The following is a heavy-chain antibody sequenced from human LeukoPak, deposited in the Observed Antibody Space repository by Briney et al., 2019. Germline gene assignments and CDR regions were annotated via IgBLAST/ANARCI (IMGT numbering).Heavy chain of an antibody. D-gene: IGHD2-2*01. J-gene: IGHJ4*02. CDR1: GGSFSVYY. CDR2: INHSGST. V-gene: IGHV4-34*01. Sequence: SETLSLTCAVYGGSFSVYYWSWIRQPPGKGLEWIGEINHSGSTNYNPSLKSRVTISVDTSKNQFSLKLSSVTAADTAVYYCASGLVKCSSTSCRADVPFDYWGQGTLVTVSS. CDR3: ASGLVKCSSTSCRADVPFDY.